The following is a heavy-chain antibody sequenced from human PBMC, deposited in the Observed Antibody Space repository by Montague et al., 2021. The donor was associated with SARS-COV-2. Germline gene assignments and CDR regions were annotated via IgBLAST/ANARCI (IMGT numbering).Heavy chain of an antibody. D-gene: IGHD3-22*01. CDR2: IYYTGNT. CDR1: GGSITNNIYY. CDR3: ARLKRYFDSSGSPSAFDF. J-gene: IGHJ3*01. V-gene: IGHV4-39*02. Sequence: SETLSLICTVSGGSITNNIYYWAWIRQPPGKGLEWIGSIYYTGNTYYNPSLKSRVTISVVTSKNHFTLKLSSVTAAETAVYYCARLKRYFDSSGSPSAFDFWGQGTKVTVSS.